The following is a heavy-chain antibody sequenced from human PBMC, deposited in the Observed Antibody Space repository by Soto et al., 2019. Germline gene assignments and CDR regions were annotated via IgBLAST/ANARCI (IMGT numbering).Heavy chain of an antibody. CDR1: GGSVSGGSYY. Sequence: SETLSLTCTVSGGSVSGGSYYWNWIRQPPGKGLEWIGYIYFSGRTNYNPSLKSRVTISIDTSKNQFSLKLTSATAADTAVYYCARDHPHSYGVYYFDYWGQGTPVTVSS. CDR3: ARDHPHSYGVYYFDY. V-gene: IGHV4-61*01. D-gene: IGHD5-18*01. CDR2: IYFSGRT. J-gene: IGHJ4*02.